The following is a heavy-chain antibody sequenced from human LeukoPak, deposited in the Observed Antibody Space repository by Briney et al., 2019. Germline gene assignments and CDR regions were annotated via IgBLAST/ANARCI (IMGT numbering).Heavy chain of an antibody. V-gene: IGHV4-31*03. CDR1: GGSISSGGYY. CDR2: IYYSGST. D-gene: IGHD1-1*01. J-gene: IGHJ4*02. Sequence: SQTLSLTCTVSGGSISSGGYYWSWIRQHPGKGLEWIGYIYYSGSTYYNPSLKSRVTISVDTSKNQFSLKLSSVTAADTAVYYCARTNESGYLHTGALFDYWGQGTWSPSPQ. CDR3: ARTNESGYLHTGALFDY.